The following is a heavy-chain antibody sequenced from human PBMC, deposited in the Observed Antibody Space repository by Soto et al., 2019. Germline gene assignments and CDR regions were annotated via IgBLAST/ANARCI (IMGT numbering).Heavy chain of an antibody. D-gene: IGHD6-6*01. V-gene: IGHV4-39*01. CDR3: ARHRARNWFDP. CDR1: GGSFSSSSYY. J-gene: IGHJ5*02. Sequence: PSETLSLTCIVSGGSFSSSSYYWGWILQPQGKGLEWIGSIYYSGGTYYNPSLKGRVTISLDTSKNQFSLKLSSVTAADPAVFSCARHRARNWFDPWGQGTLVTVSS. CDR2: IYYSGGT.